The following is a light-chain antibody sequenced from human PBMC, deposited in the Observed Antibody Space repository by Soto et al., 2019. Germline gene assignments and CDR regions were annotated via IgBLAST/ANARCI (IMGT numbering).Light chain of an antibody. Sequence: DIQLTQSPSLLSASVGDRVTITCRASRDIDSYLAWYQLKPGKGPKLLIYDASTLQSGAPSRFSGSGSGTEFTLTISSLQHADFATYYCQQLNIYPHTFGQGTKVE. V-gene: IGKV1-9*01. CDR1: RDIDSY. J-gene: IGKJ1*01. CDR2: DAS. CDR3: QQLNIYPHT.